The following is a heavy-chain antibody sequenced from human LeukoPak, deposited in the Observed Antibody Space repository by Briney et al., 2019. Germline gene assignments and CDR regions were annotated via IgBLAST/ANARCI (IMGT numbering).Heavy chain of an antibody. CDR3: ARILYGSGSYGTFDS. CDR1: GFTFSSYS. Sequence: QPGGSLRLSCAASGFTFSSYSMNWVRQAPGKGLEWISYISSGSSASIYYADSVKGRFTISRDNSKNSLYLQMNSLRAEDTAVYYCARILYGSGSYGTFDSWGQGTLVTISS. V-gene: IGHV3-48*04. CDR2: ISSGSSASI. J-gene: IGHJ4*02. D-gene: IGHD3-10*01.